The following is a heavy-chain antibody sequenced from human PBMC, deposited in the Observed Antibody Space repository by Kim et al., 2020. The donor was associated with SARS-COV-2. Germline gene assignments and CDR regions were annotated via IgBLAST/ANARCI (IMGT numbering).Heavy chain of an antibody. CDR1: GFTFSSYA. J-gene: IGHJ4*02. CDR2: VSDIGVTT. CDR3: TGSRGGLRFHSFDY. V-gene: IGHV3-23*01. Sequence: GGSLRLSCAASGFTFSSYAMHWVRQPPGRGLQWVSTVSDIGVTTFYADSVRGRFTISRDNSNNTLFLHMNSLRIDDTAIYYCTGSRGGLRFHSFDYWGQGALVTVSS. D-gene: IGHD2-21*01.